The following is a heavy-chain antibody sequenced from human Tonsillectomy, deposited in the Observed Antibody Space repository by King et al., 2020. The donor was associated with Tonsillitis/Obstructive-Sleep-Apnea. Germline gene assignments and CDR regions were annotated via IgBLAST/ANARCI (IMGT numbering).Heavy chain of an antibody. J-gene: IGHJ3*02. CDR3: ARDSTGHDAFDI. D-gene: IGHD4-17*01. Sequence: QLVQSGSELKKSGASVKVSCMSSGYIFTTYAINWVRQAPGQGLECMGCINTNTGNPTYAQVFTGRLVFSLDTKFSTAYLQISGLKAEDTAVYYCARDSTGHDAFDIWGQGTMVTVSS. V-gene: IGHV7-4-1*02. CDR2: INTNTGNP. CDR1: GYIFTTYA.